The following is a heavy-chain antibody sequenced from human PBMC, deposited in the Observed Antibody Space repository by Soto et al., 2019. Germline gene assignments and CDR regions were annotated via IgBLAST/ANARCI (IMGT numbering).Heavy chain of an antibody. CDR1: GFTVGRS. Sequence: EVQLVETGGGLIQPGGSLKLSCAATGFTVGRSMSWVRQAPGRGLECVSFIYDDGNTYYTDSVKGRFTISRDISKNTLYLQMDSLRVEDTAVYFCARDASGPFDYWGQGTPVTVSS. CDR2: IYDDGNT. J-gene: IGHJ4*02. V-gene: IGHV3-53*02. D-gene: IGHD6-25*01. CDR3: ARDASGPFDY.